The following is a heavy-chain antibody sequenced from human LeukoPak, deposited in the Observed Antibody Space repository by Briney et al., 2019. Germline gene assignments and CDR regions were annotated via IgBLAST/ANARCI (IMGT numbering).Heavy chain of an antibody. J-gene: IGHJ4*02. Sequence: PGGSLRLSCTASGFTFGDYAMAWVRQAPGKGLEWVGRIKSKTDGGTTDYAAPVKGRFTISRDDSKNTLYLQMNSLKTEDTAVYYCTTTNPQYYYDSSGYYLDYWGQGTLVTVSS. V-gene: IGHV3-15*01. D-gene: IGHD3-22*01. CDR3: TTTNPQYYYDSSGYYLDY. CDR2: IKSKTDGGTT. CDR1: GFTFGDYA.